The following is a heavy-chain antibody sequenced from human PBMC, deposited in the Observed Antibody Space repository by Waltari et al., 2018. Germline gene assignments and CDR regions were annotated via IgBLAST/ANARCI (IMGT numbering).Heavy chain of an antibody. V-gene: IGHV4-38-2*01. J-gene: IGHJ3*02. CDR2: PYHSRNP. D-gene: IGHD6-13*01. CDR3: ARRLSSSAWYAAFDI. Sequence: QVQLQESGPGLVKPSETLSLTCAVSGYSIISGYYWGWIRQPPGKGLGWLGSPYHSRNPYYNPSLKSRVTISVDTSKNRLSLMLSSVTAADTAVYYCARRLSSSAWYAAFDIWGQGTMVTVSA. CDR1: GYSIISGYY.